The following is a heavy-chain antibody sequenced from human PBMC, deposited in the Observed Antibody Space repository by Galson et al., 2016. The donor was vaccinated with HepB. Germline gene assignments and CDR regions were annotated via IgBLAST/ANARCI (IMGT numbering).Heavy chain of an antibody. D-gene: IGHD1-7*01. J-gene: IGHJ4*02. CDR3: TRTTANLDY. Sequence: SLRLSCAASGFTFSIYGMTWVRQAPGQGLEWVSSISGYTENTFYADSVKGRFTIPRDNSKDILYLQMNNLRAEDTAVYYCTRTTANLDYWGQGTPVTVSS. CDR1: GFTFSIYG. CDR2: ISGYTENT. V-gene: IGHV3-23*01.